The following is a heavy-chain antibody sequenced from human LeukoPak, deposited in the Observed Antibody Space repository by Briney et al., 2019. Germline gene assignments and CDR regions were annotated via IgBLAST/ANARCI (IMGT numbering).Heavy chain of an antibody. Sequence: GGSLRLSCTGSGFTFGDYAMSWVRQAPGKGLEWVAFIRSKAYGGTPEYAASVKGRFTISRDDSENIAYVQMNSLRTEDTAVYYCTRTPSAAAPFDYWGQGSLVTVSS. CDR1: GFTFGDYA. CDR3: TRTPSAAAPFDY. J-gene: IGHJ4*02. D-gene: IGHD2-2*01. V-gene: IGHV3-49*04. CDR2: IRSKAYGGTP.